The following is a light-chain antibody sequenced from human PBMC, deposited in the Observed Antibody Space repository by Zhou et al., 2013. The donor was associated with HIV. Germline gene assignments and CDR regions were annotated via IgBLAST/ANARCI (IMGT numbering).Light chain of an antibody. V-gene: IGKV3-11*01. CDR2: DAS. CDR1: QSIDTY. Sequence: EVLMTQSPVTLSVSPGARATLSCRASQSIDTYLAWYQQRPGQAPRLLMYDASKRATGIPVRFSGSGSGTDFTLTISSLEPEDFAVYYCQQRSNWPRTFGQGTKVEIK. J-gene: IGKJ1*01. CDR3: QQRSNWPRT.